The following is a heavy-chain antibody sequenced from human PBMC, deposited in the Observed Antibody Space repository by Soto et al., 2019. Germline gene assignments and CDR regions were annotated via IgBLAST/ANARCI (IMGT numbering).Heavy chain of an antibody. J-gene: IGHJ4*02. CDR1: GFTFSSYW. Sequence: EVQLVESGGALVQPGGSLRVACAASGFTFSSYWMTWVRQAPGKGLEWVANIKEDGSEKYYVGSVKGRFTISRDNTKNSLYLQMSGLRVEDTSVYYCARARIDYWGQGTLVTVSS. CDR3: ARARIDY. CDR2: IKEDGSEK. V-gene: IGHV3-7*01.